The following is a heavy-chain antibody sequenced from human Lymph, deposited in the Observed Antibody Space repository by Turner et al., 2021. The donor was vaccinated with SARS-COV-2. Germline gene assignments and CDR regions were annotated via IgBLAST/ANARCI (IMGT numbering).Heavy chain of an antibody. Sequence: QVQLVKSGAEVKKPGASVKVSCKAPGYTFTSYDINWVRQATGQGLEWMGWMNPNSGNTGYAQKFQGRVTMTRNTSISTAYMELSSLRSEATAVYYCARGRYSGGGMDVWGQGTTVTVSS. J-gene: IGHJ6*02. CDR2: MNPNSGNT. D-gene: IGHD1-26*01. CDR3: ARGRYSGGGMDV. CDR1: GYTFTSYD. V-gene: IGHV1-8*02.